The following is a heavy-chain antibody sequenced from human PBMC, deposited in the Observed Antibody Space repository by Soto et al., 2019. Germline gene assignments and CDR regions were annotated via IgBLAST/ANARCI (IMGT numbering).Heavy chain of an antibody. V-gene: IGHV3-66*01. CDR3: ARDLVGATTEYFQH. D-gene: IGHD1-26*01. CDR2: IYSGGST. J-gene: IGHJ1*01. Sequence: EVQLVESGGGLVQPGGSLRLSCAASGFTVSSNYMSWVRQAPGKGLEWVSVIYSGGSTYYADSVKGRFTIYRDNSKNTLYLQMNSLRAEDTAVYYCARDLVGATTEYFQHWGQGTLVTVSS. CDR1: GFTVSSNY.